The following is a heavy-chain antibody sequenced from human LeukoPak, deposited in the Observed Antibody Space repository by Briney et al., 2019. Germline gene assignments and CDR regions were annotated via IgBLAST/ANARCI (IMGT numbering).Heavy chain of an antibody. J-gene: IGHJ4*02. Sequence: PSETLSLTCAVYGRSFSGYYWRWIRRPPGKGLGWIGRYYTSGSTNYNPSLKSRVTMSIDTSKYQFSLNLRSVTAADTAVYDCARDSYYYGSGSYPLDYWGQGTLVTVSS. V-gene: IGHV4-59*10. CDR2: YYTSGST. D-gene: IGHD3-10*01. CDR1: GRSFSGYY. CDR3: ARDSYYYGSGSYPLDY.